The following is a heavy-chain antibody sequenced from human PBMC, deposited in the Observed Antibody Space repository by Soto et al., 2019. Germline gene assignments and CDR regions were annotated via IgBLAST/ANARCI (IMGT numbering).Heavy chain of an antibody. D-gene: IGHD6-19*01. V-gene: IGHV1-58*01. CDR3: AAESWESGWWDFTASYYYYYGMDV. CDR1: GFTFTSSA. Sequence: ASVKVSCKASGFTFTSSAVQWVRQARGQRLEWIGWIVVGSGNTSYAQKFQERVTITRDMSTSTAYMELSSLRSEDTAVYYCAAESWESGWWDFTASYYYYYGMDVWGQGSKVTVSS. CDR2: IVVGSGNT. J-gene: IGHJ6*02.